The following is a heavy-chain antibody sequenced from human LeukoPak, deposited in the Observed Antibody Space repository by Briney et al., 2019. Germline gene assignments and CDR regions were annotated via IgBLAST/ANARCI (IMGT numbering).Heavy chain of an antibody. J-gene: IGHJ3*02. D-gene: IGHD6-13*01. V-gene: IGHV4-4*07. CDR2: IYTSGST. CDR3: ARERYSSSWIFDAFDI. Sequence: SETLSLTCTVSGGSISSYYWSWIRQPAGKGLEWIGRIYTSGSTNYNPSLKSRVTISVDTSKNQFSLKLSSVTAADTAVYYCARERYSSSWIFDAFDIWGQGTMVTVSS. CDR1: GGSISSYY.